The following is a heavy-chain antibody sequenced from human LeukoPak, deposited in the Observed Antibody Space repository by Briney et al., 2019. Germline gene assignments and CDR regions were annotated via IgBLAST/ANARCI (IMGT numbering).Heavy chain of an antibody. D-gene: IGHD5-18*01. CDR2: FYYTGST. J-gene: IGHJ6*02. V-gene: IGHV4-59*12. CDR3: ARVPCGYSYGSCYYYYGMDV. CDR1: GGSINNYY. Sequence: SETLSLTCVVSGGSINNYYWSWLRQPPGKGLEWMGYFYYTGSTNYNPSLKSRVTISVDKSKNQFSLKLSSVTAADTAVYYCARVPCGYSYGSCYYYYGMDVWGQGTTVTVSS.